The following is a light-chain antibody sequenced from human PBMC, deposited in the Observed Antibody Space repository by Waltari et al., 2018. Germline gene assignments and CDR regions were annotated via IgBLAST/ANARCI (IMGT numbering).Light chain of an antibody. J-gene: IGKJ4*01. CDR1: QSISKW. CDR2: EAS. CDR3: QQYNSYSLLT. V-gene: IGKV1-5*03. Sequence: DIRMTQSPSTLSASAGDRVIISCRASQSISKWLAWYQQKPGKAPKLLIYEASTLQSGVPSRFSGTGSGTDCTLTISSLQPDDFATYYCQQYNSYSLLTFGGGTKVEIK.